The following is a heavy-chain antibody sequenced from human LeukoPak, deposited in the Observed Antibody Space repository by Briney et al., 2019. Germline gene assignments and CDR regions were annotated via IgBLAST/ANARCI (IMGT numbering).Heavy chain of an antibody. D-gene: IGHD1-1*01. CDR2: SYDNLKI. CDR1: GDSVSRES. CDR3: ARRIQLWSYWHFDL. J-gene: IGHJ2*01. Sequence: SETLSLTCTVSGDSVSRESWSWIRQPPGKGLECIGYSYDNLKINYNPSLQSRVTISLDTSKNRLSLQLNSVTAADTAVYYCARRIQLWSYWHFDLWGRGILVTVTS. V-gene: IGHV4-4*08.